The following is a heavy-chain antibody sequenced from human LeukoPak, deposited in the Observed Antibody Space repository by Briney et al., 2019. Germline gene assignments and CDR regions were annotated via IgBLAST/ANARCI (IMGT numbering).Heavy chain of an antibody. CDR2: ISSSSSYI. D-gene: IGHD1-14*01. V-gene: IGHV3-21*04. Sequence: GGSLRLSCAASGFTFSSYSMNWVRQAPGKGLEWVSSISSSSSYIYYADSVKGRFTISRDNSKNTLYLQMNSLRAEDTAVYYCAKFPGWEPIGAFDIWGQGTMVTVSS. CDR1: GFTFSSYS. CDR3: AKFPGWEPIGAFDI. J-gene: IGHJ3*02.